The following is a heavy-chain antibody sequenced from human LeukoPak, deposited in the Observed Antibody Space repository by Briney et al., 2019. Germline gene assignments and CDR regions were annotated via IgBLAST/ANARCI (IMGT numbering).Heavy chain of an antibody. CDR2: IYSGGST. V-gene: IGHV3-53*01. CDR1: GFTFDDYA. Sequence: GGSLRLSCAASGFTFDDYAMHWVRQAPGKGLEWVSVIYSGGSTYYADSVKGRFTISRDNSKNTLYLQMNSLRAEDTAVYYCARDRLRRMDVWGQGTTVTVSS. D-gene: IGHD5-12*01. J-gene: IGHJ6*02. CDR3: ARDRLRRMDV.